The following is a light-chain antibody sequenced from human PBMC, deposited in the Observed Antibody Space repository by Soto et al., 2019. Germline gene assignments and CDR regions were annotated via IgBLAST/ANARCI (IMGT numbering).Light chain of an antibody. CDR1: SSNIGSNT. CDR2: DND. V-gene: IGLV1-44*01. CDR3: ATWDDSRNGYV. J-gene: IGLJ1*01. Sequence: QSVLTQPPSPSGTPGQRVTISSSGSSSNIGSNTVSWYQQVPGTAPKLLIYDNDERPSGVPGRFSGSKSGTSASLAISGLQSEDEADYYCATWDDSRNGYVFGPGTKVTVL.